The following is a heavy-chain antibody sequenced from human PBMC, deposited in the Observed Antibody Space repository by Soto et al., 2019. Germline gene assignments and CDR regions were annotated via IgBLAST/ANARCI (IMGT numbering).Heavy chain of an antibody. Sequence: EVQLLESGGGLVQPGGSPRLSCAASGFTFSNYAMSWVRQAPGKGLEWVSGISGSGGSTYYADSVKGRFTISRDNSKNTLYLQMNSLRAEDTAVYYCAKAPITMVRGVIDYWGQGTLVTVSS. CDR1: GFTFSNYA. CDR2: ISGSGGST. D-gene: IGHD3-10*01. CDR3: AKAPITMVRGVIDY. J-gene: IGHJ4*02. V-gene: IGHV3-23*01.